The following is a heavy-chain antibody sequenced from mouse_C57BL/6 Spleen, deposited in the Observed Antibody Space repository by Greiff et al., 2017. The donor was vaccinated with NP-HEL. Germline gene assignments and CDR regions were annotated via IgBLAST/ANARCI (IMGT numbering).Heavy chain of an antibody. J-gene: IGHJ2*01. D-gene: IGHD1-1*01. Sequence: QVQLQQPGAELVKPGASVKLSCKASGYTFTSYWMHWVKQRPGQGLEWIGMIHPNSGSTNYIEMFKSKSTLTVDKSSSTAYMQLSSLASEDSAVYYCARSYYGSSYFDYWGQGTTLTVSS. V-gene: IGHV1-64*01. CDR3: ARSYYGSSYFDY. CDR2: IHPNSGST. CDR1: GYTFTSYW.